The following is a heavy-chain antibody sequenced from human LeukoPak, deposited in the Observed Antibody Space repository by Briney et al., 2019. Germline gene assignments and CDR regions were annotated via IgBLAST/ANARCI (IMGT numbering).Heavy chain of an antibody. D-gene: IGHD3-22*01. J-gene: IGHJ4*02. CDR2: IYYSGST. CDR1: GGSISSYY. CDR3: ARDSSGYYYLDY. V-gene: IGHV4-59*01. Sequence: PSETLSLTCTVSGGSISSYYWSWIRQPPGKGLEWIGYIYYSGSTNYNPSLKGRVTISVDTSKNQFSLKLSSVTAADTAVYYCARDSSGYYYLDYWGQGALVTVSS.